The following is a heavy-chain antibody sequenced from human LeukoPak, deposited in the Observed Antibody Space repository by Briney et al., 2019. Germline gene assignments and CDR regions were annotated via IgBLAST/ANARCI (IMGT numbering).Heavy chain of an antibody. CDR2: ISYDGSNK. CDR3: ARAGRPYSSLELYYFDY. D-gene: IGHD6-6*01. V-gene: IGHV3-30-3*01. CDR1: GFTFSSYA. J-gene: IGHJ4*02. Sequence: GRSLRLSCAASGFTFSSYAMHWVRQAPGKGLEWVAVISYDGSNKYYADSVKGRFTISRDNSKNTLYLQMNSLRAEDTAVYYCARAGRPYSSLELYYFDYWGQGTVVTVSS.